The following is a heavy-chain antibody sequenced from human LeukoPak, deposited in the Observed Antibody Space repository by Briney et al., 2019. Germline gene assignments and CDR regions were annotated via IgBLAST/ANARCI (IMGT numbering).Heavy chain of an antibody. V-gene: IGHV3-23*01. Sequence: GGSLRLSWAAPGFTFSSYAMSWVRQAPGKGPEWGSGVSGSGGSTYYADSVKGRFTISRDTSKNTLYLQVSSLRADDTAVYYCAKAHSGSFYSGIHWGQGTLVTVSS. CDR2: VSGSGGST. CDR3: AKAHSGSFYSGIH. D-gene: IGHD1-26*01. CDR1: GFTFSSYA. J-gene: IGHJ4*02.